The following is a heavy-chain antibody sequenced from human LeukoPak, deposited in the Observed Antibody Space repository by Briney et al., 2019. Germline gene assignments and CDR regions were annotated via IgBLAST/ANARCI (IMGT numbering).Heavy chain of an antibody. D-gene: IGHD6-13*01. CDR2: TYYRSKWYN. V-gene: IGHV6-1*01. J-gene: IGHJ4*02. Sequence: SQTLSLTCAISGDSVSSNSAAWNWIRQSPSRGLEWLGRTYYRSKWYNDYAVSVKSRITINPDTSKNQFSLQLNSVTPEDTAVYYCARDWDYSNLYSSSWSFDYWGQGTLVTVSS. CDR1: GDSVSSNSAA. CDR3: ARDWDYSNLYSSSWSFDY.